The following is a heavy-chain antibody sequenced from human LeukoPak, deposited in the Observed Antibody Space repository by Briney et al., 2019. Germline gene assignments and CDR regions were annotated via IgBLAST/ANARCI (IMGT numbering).Heavy chain of an antibody. V-gene: IGHV4-39*01. Sequence: SETLSLTCTVSGGSISSSSYYWGWIRQPPGKGLEWIGSIYYSGSTYYNPSLKSRVTISVDTSKNQFSLKLSSVTAADTAVYYCARRVQNYDILTGSLGWYFDPWGRGTLVTVSS. J-gene: IGHJ2*01. D-gene: IGHD3-9*01. CDR3: ARRVQNYDILTGSLGWYFDP. CDR2: IYYSGST. CDR1: GGSISSSSYY.